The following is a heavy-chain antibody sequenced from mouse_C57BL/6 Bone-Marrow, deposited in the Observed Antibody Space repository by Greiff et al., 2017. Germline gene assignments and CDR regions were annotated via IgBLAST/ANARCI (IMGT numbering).Heavy chain of an antibody. CDR2: IDPSDSYT. D-gene: IGHD4-1*01. CDR3: AKLGPWFAY. J-gene: IGHJ3*01. V-gene: IGHV1-59*01. Sequence: VQLQQPGAELVRPGTSVKLSCKASGYTFTSYWMHWVKQRPGQGLEWIGVIDPSDSYTNYNQKFKGKATLTVDTSSSTAYMQLSSLTSEDSAVCYIAKLGPWFAYWGQGTLVTVSA. CDR1: GYTFTSYW.